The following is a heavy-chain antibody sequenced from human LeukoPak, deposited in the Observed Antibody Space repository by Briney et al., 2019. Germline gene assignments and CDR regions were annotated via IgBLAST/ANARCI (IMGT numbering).Heavy chain of an antibody. CDR3: AKSYLWYYYGSGGLPDAFDI. CDR2: MWSDGANK. D-gene: IGHD3-10*01. Sequence: PGRSLRLSCAASGFTFSSYGMHWVRQAPGKGLEWVAIMWSDGANKYYADSVKGRFTISRDNSKTTLYLQMNSLRAEDTAVYFCAKSYLWYYYGSGGLPDAFDIWGQGTMVTVSS. J-gene: IGHJ3*02. V-gene: IGHV3-33*06. CDR1: GFTFSSYG.